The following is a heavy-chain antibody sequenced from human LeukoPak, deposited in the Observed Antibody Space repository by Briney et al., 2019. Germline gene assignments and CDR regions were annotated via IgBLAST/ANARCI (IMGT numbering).Heavy chain of an antibody. CDR3: ARPVAGVDTAMAPGYWYFDL. D-gene: IGHD5-18*01. Sequence: ASVKVSCKASGYTFTGYYMHWVRQAPGQGLEWMGWINPNSGGTNYAQKFQGWVTMTRDTSISTAYMELSRLRSDDTAVYYCARPVAGVDTAMAPGYWYFDLWGRGTLVTVSS. V-gene: IGHV1-2*04. J-gene: IGHJ2*01. CDR2: INPNSGGT. CDR1: GYTFTGYY.